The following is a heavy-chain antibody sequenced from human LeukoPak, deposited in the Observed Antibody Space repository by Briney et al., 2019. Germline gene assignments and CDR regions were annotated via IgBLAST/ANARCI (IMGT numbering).Heavy chain of an antibody. V-gene: IGHV3-74*01. J-gene: IGHJ4*02. D-gene: IGHD2-2*01. Sequence: GGSLRLSCAGSGFTLSSYWMHWVRQAPGKGLVWVLRINTGGSSTNYADSVKGRFTISRDNAKNTLYLQMNSLRAEDTAVYYCFNIPAGGGQGTLVTVSS. CDR2: INTGGSST. CDR3: FNIPAG. CDR1: GFTLSSYW.